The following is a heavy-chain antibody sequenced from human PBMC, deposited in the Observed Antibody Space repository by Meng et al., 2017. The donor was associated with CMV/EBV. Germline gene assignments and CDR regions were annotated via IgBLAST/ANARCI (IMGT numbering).Heavy chain of an antibody. CDR2: INHSGST. V-gene: IGHV4-34*01. CDR3: ARTLQARYCSSTSCYKYGMDV. Sequence: GSLRLSCAVYGGSFSGYYWSWIRKPPGKGLEWIGEINHSGSTNYNPSLKSRVTISVDTSKNQFSLKLSSVTAADTAVYYCARTLQARYCSSTSCYKYGMDVWGQGTTVTVSS. J-gene: IGHJ6*02. CDR1: GGSFSGYY. D-gene: IGHD2-2*01.